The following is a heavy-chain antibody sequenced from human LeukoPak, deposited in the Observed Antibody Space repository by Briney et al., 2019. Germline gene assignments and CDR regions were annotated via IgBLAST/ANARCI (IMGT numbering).Heavy chain of an antibody. CDR3: ARGLRGGCYGSGSYAYYYYYGMDV. CDR1: GGSFSGYY. CDR2: INHSGST. J-gene: IGHJ6*02. Sequence: PSETLSLTCAVYGGSFSGYYWSWIRHPPGKGLEWIGDINHSGSTNYNPSLKSRVTISVDTSKNQFSLKLSSVTAADTAVYYCARGLRGGCYGSGSYAYYYYYGMDVWGQGTTVTVSS. D-gene: IGHD3-10*01. V-gene: IGHV4-34*01.